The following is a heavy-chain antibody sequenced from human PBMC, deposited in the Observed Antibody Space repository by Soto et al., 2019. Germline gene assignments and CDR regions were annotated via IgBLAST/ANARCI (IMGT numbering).Heavy chain of an antibody. Sequence: GGSLRLSCAASGFSFIDYWMSWVRQAPGKGLEWVANLNQDGNEKNYMDYVKGRFTISRDNAKNSVYLQLNSLRAEDTAVYYCARDKFSGTYYIKGVTYLFDYWGQGALVTVSS. D-gene: IGHD1-26*01. J-gene: IGHJ4*02. CDR2: LNQDGNEK. CDR1: GFSFIDYW. CDR3: ARDKFSGTYYIKGVTYLFDY. V-gene: IGHV3-7*03.